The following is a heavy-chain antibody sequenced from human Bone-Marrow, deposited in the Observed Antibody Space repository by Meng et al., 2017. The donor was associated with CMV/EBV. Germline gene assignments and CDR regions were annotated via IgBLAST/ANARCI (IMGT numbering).Heavy chain of an antibody. CDR1: GYTFTGYY. CDR2: ISAYNGNT. D-gene: IGHD3-10*01. Sequence: ASVKVSCKASGYTFTGYYMHWVRQAPGQGLEWMGWISAYNGNTNYAQKLQGRVTMTTDTSTSTAYMELSSLRSEDTAVYYCAREGTPLVLWGQGTLVTVSS. V-gene: IGHV1-18*04. CDR3: AREGTPLVL. J-gene: IGHJ4*02.